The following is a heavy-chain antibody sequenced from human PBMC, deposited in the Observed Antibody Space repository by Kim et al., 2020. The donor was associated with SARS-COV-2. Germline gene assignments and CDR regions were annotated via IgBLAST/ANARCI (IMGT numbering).Heavy chain of an antibody. V-gene: IGHV1-8*01. CDR1: GYTFTSYD. D-gene: IGHD4-17*01. J-gene: IGHJ5*02. CDR2: MNPNSGNT. CDR3: ARGDYGENWFDP. Sequence: ASVKVSCKASGYTFTSYDINWVRQATGQGLEWMGWMNPNSGNTGYAQKFQGRVTMTRNTSISTAYMELSSLRSEDTAVYYCARGDYGENWFDPWGQGTLVTVSS.